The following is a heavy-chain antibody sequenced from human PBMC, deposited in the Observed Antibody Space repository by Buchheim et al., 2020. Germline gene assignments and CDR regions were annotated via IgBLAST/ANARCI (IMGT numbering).Heavy chain of an antibody. CDR2: IRYDGSNK. CDR1: GFTFSSYG. D-gene: IGHD3-22*01. V-gene: IGHV3-30*02. Sequence: QVQLVESGGGVVQPGRSLRLSCAASGFTFSSYGMHWVRQAPGKGLEWVAFIRYDGSNKYYADSVKGRFTISRDNSKTTLYLQMNSLRAEDTAVYYCAKDPGYDSSGYYQYYFDYWGQGTL. CDR3: AKDPGYDSSGYYQYYFDY. J-gene: IGHJ4*02.